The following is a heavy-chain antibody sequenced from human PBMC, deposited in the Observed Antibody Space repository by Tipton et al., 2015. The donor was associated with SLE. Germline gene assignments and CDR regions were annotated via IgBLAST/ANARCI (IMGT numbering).Heavy chain of an antibody. V-gene: IGHV4-4*02. CDR2: IYHSGNT. CDR3: ARVGIAAAGTNCFDP. D-gene: IGHD6-13*01. J-gene: IGHJ5*02. Sequence: TLSLTCAVSGGSISSSNWWSWVRQPPGKGLEWIGEIYHSGNTNYNPSLKSRVTISVDKSKNQFSLKLSSVTAADTAVYYCARVGIAAAGTNCFDPWGQGTLVTVSS. CDR1: GGSISSSNW.